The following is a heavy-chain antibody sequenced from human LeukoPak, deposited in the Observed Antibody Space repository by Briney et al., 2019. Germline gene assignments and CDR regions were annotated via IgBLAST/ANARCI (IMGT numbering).Heavy chain of an antibody. CDR3: ARGRGYNAFDI. J-gene: IGHJ3*02. CDR1: GYSISSGYY. CDR2: INHSGSS. V-gene: IGHV4-38-2*01. Sequence: SETLSLTCAVSGYSISSGYYWGWIRQPPGKGLEWIGEINHSGSSNYKPSLKSRVTISVDTSKNQFSLKLSSVTAADTAVYSCARGRGYNAFDIWGQGTMVTVSS. D-gene: IGHD5-18*01.